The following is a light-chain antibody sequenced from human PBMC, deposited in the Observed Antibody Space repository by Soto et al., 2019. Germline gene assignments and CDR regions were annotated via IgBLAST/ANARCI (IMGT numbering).Light chain of an antibody. V-gene: IGLV4-60*02. CDR1: SGHSSYI. Sequence: QPVLTQSSSASASLGSSVKHTYTLSSGHSSYIIAWHQQQPGKAPRYLMKLEGSGSYNKGSGVPDRFSGSSSGADRYLTISNLEFEDEADYYCETWDIYTHVVFGGRTKLTVL. J-gene: IGLJ2*01. CDR3: ETWDIYTHVV. CDR2: LEGSGSY.